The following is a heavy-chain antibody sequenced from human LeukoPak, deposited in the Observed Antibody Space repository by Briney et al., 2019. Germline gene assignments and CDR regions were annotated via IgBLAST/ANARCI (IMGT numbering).Heavy chain of an antibody. D-gene: IGHD3-22*01. V-gene: IGHV4-34*01. J-gene: IGHJ4*02. CDR3: ARVGNYYDSSGYYSPFDY. CDR2: INHSGST. Sequence: PSETLSLTCAVYGGSFSGYYWSWIRQPPGKGLEWIGEINHSGSTNYNPSLKSRVTISVDTSKNQFSLELSSVTAADTAVYYCARVGNYYDSSGYYSPFDYWGQGTLVTVSS. CDR1: GGSFSGYY.